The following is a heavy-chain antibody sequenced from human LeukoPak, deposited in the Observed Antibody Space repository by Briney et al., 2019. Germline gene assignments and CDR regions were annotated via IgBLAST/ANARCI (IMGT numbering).Heavy chain of an antibody. V-gene: IGHV3-53*01. Sequence: GGSLRLSRAASGFTVSSNYMSWVRRAPGKGLEWVSVIYSGGSTYYADSVKGRFTISRDNSKNTLYLQMNSLRAEDTAVYYCASARRDGYNPFDYWGQGTLVTVSS. CDR3: ASARRDGYNPFDY. D-gene: IGHD5-24*01. CDR2: IYSGGST. J-gene: IGHJ4*02. CDR1: GFTVSSNY.